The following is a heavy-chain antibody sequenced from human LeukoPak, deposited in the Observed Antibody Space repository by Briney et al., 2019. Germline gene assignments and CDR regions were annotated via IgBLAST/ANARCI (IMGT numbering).Heavy chain of an antibody. V-gene: IGHV3-30*04. CDR2: ISYDGSNK. D-gene: IGHD6-19*01. J-gene: IGHJ4*02. Sequence: GGSLRLSCAASGFTFSSYAMHWVRQAPGKGLEWVAVISYDGSNKYYADSVKGRFTISRDNSKNTLYLQMNSLRAEDTAVYCCARDHIAVAAFYFDYWGQGTLVTVSS. CDR1: GFTFSSYA. CDR3: ARDHIAVAAFYFDY.